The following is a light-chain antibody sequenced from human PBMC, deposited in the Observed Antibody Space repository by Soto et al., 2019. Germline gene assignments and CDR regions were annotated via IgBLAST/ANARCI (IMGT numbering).Light chain of an antibody. Sequence: EIVLTQSPDTLSLSPGQRATLSCRASQSVRSDYFAWYQQKPGQAPRVIIFGASTRATGISDRFRGSGSGTDFILTINRLEPEDFAVYYCQQYGSSRLTFGGGTKVDIK. CDR3: QQYGSSRLT. V-gene: IGKV3-20*01. CDR2: GAS. CDR1: QSVRSDY. J-gene: IGKJ4*01.